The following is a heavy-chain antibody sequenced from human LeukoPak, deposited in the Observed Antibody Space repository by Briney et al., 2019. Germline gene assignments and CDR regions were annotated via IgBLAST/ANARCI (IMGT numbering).Heavy chain of an antibody. CDR2: MNPNSGNT. CDR1: GYTFTSYD. Sequence: ASVKVSCKASGYTFTSYDINWVRQATGQGLEWMGWMNPNSGNTGYAQKFQGRVTITRNTSISTAYMELSSLRSEDTAVYYGARGLRLPTRARYYYYYMDVWGKGTTVTVSS. J-gene: IGHJ6*03. CDR3: ARGLRLPTRARYYYYYMDV. V-gene: IGHV1-8*03.